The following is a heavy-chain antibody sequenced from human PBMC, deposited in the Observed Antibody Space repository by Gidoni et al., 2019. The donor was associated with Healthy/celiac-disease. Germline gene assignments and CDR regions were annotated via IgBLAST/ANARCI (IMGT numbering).Heavy chain of an antibody. V-gene: IGHV1-3*01. Sequence: VQLAQSGAEVKKPGASAKVSCKPSGYTFTRYALHSVRQAPGQRLEWMGWITAGNGNTKYSQKFQGRVTTTRDTTASTAYMELSSLRSEDTAVYYCARGLYCSGGGCYYYYGMDVWGQGTTVTVSS. CDR3: ARGLYCSGGGCYYYYGMDV. CDR1: GYTFTRYA. D-gene: IGHD2-15*01. CDR2: ITAGNGNT. J-gene: IGHJ6*02.